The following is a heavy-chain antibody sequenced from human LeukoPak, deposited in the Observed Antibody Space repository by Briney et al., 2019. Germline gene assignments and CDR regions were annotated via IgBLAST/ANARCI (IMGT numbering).Heavy chain of an antibody. D-gene: IGHD2-2*01. Sequence: ASVNVSCKAPGDTFSTYGINWVRQAPGQRLEWMGRIIPMLSITNYAQKLQDRVTITADKSTSTAYMELSSLTSGDTAVYYCARDRDCCEADTCYQSFDFWSQGTLVTVSS. CDR1: GDTFSTYG. J-gene: IGHJ4*02. CDR2: IIPMLSIT. V-gene: IGHV1-69*04. CDR3: ARDRDCCEADTCYQSFDF.